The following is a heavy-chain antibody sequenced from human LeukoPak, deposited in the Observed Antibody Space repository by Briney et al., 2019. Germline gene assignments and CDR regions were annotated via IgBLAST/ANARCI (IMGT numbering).Heavy chain of an antibody. Sequence: GSLRLSCSASGFTFSTYAMHWVRQAPGKGLVWVSHINSDGSWTSYADSVKGRFTISKDNAKNTVYLQMNNLRAEDTAVYYCVSFYETYWGRGTLVTVSS. V-gene: IGHV3-74*01. D-gene: IGHD2/OR15-2a*01. CDR2: INSDGSWT. CDR3: VSFYETY. CDR1: GFTFSTYA. J-gene: IGHJ4*02.